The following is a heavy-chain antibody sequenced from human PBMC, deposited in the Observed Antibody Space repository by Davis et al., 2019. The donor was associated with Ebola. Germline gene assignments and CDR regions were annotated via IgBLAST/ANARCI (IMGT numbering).Heavy chain of an antibody. V-gene: IGHV1-18*04. CDR1: GYTFTDYY. J-gene: IGHJ4*02. Sequence: AASVKVSCKASGYTFTDYYIHWVRQAPGQGLEWMGWISVYNGATNYAQKFQGRVTITADESTSTAYMELSSLRSEDTAVYYCARGWPTGYYFDYWGQGTLVTVSS. CDR2: ISVYNGAT. CDR3: ARGWPTGYYFDY. D-gene: IGHD2-15*01.